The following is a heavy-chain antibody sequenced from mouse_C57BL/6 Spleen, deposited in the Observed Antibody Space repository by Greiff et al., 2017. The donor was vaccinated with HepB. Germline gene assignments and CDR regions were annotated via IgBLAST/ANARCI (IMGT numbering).Heavy chain of an antibody. J-gene: IGHJ4*01. CDR1: GYTFTSYW. Sequence: QVQLKQPGAELVKPGASVKMSCKASGYTFTSYWITWVKQRPGQGLEWIGDIYPGSGSTNYNEKFKSKATLTVDTSSSTAYMQLSSLTSEDSAVYYCARERSNYGGTGNYYAMDYWGQGTSVTVSS. V-gene: IGHV1-55*01. CDR3: ARERSNYGGTGNYYAMDY. CDR2: IYPGSGST. D-gene: IGHD2-5*01.